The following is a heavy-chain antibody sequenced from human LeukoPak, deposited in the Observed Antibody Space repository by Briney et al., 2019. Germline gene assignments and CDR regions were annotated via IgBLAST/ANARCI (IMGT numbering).Heavy chain of an antibody. CDR1: GGTFSSYA. CDR3: ARVWGPQRYYYDSSGYSNYYYYMDV. V-gene: IGHV1-69*01. D-gene: IGHD3-22*01. J-gene: IGHJ6*03. CDR2: IIPIFGTA. Sequence: SVKVSCKASGGTFSSYAISWVRQAPGQGLEWMGGIIPIFGTANYAQKFQGRVTITADESTSTAYMELSSLRSEDTAVYYCARVWGPQRYYYDSSGYSNYYYYMDVWGKGTTVTVSS.